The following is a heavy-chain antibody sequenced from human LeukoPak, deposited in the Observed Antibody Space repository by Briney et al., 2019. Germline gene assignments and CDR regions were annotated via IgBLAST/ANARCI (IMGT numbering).Heavy chain of an antibody. CDR3: AREDVVVPAAKGYYYYYGMDV. Sequence: PSQTLSLTCAVSGGSISSYYWSWIRQPPGKGLEWIGYIYYSGSTNYNPSLKSRVTISVDTSKNQFSLKLSSVTAADTAVYYCAREDVVVPAAKGYYYYYGMDVWGQGTTVTVSS. CDR1: GGSISSYY. CDR2: IYYSGST. V-gene: IGHV4-59*01. D-gene: IGHD2-2*01. J-gene: IGHJ6*02.